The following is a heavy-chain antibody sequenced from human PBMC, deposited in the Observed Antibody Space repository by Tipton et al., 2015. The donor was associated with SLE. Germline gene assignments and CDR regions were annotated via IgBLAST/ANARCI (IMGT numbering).Heavy chain of an antibody. CDR1: GGSISSSSYY. D-gene: IGHD5-12*01. J-gene: IGHJ6*03. CDR2: IYYSGST. V-gene: IGHV4-39*07. CDR3: ARRGYDYYYYYYMDV. Sequence: GLVKPSETLSLTCTVSGGSISSSSYYWGWIRQPPGKGLEWIGSIYYSGSTYYNPSLKSRVTISVDTSKNQFSLKLSSVTAADTAVYYCARRGYDYYYYYYMDVWGKGTTVTVSS.